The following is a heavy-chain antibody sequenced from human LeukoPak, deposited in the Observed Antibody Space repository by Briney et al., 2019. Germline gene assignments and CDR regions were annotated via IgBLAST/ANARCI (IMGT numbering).Heavy chain of an antibody. D-gene: IGHD5-12*01. CDR3: ARRIYVVSFDY. Sequence: SETLSLTCAVYGGSFSGYYWSWIRQPPGKGLEWIGEINHSGSTNYNPSLKSRVTISVDTSKNQFSLKLSSVTAAETAVYYCARRIYVVSFDYWGQGTLVTVSS. CDR2: INHSGST. J-gene: IGHJ4*02. CDR1: GGSFSGYY. V-gene: IGHV4-34*01.